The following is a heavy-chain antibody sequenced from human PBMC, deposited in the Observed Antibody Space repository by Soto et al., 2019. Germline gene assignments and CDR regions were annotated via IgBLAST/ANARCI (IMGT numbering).Heavy chain of an antibody. V-gene: IGHV3-23*01. CDR3: VRRNGLTVAGIRNFDY. CDR1: GFTFSVYA. D-gene: IGHD6-19*01. Sequence: GGSLRLSCGASGFTFSVYAMTWVRQAPGKGLEWVSTISGSSGSTYFADSVKGRFTMSRDNSNNTLYLQMNRLRAEDTAVYFCVRRNGLTVAGIRNFDYWGPGTLVTVSS. J-gene: IGHJ4*02. CDR2: ISGSSGST.